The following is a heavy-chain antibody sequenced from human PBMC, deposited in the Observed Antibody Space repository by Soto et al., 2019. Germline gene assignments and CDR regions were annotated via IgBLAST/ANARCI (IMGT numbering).Heavy chain of an antibody. Sequence: QVQLVQSGAEVKKPGSSVKVSCKASGGTFSSYAISWVRQAPGRGLEWMGGIIPIFGTANYAQKFQGRVTITADESTSTAYMELSSLRSEDTAVYYCARAAIARFGVVTRLIYYYYGMDVWGQGTTVTVSS. J-gene: IGHJ6*02. CDR1: GGTFSSYA. CDR2: IIPIFGTA. V-gene: IGHV1-69*01. D-gene: IGHD3-3*01. CDR3: ARAAIARFGVVTRLIYYYYGMDV.